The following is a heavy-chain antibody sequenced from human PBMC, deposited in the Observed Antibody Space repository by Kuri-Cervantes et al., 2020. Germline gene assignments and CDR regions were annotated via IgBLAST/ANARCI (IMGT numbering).Heavy chain of an antibody. J-gene: IGHJ6*03. CDR2: IYYSGST. CDR1: GDSLSSYY. Sequence: SETLSLTCIVSGDSLSSYYWSWIRQPPGKGLEWIGYIYYSGSTNYNPSLKSRVTISVDTSKNQFSLKLSSVTAADTAVYYCARVMPGYSSGWDYYYYYMDVWGKGTTVTVSS. V-gene: IGHV4-59*01. D-gene: IGHD6-19*01. CDR3: ARVMPGYSSGWDYYYYYMDV.